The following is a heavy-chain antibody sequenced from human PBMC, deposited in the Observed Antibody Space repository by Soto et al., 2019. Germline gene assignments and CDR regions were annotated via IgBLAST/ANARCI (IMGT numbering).Heavy chain of an antibody. CDR1: GFIFSTYG. CDR2: ISYDGNNK. D-gene: IGHD4-17*01. V-gene: IGHV3-30*18. Sequence: ESGGGVVQPGRSLRLSCAASGFIFSTYGMHWVRQAPGKGLEWLSVISYDGNNKYYADSVKGRFTISRDNSKNTLWLQMDSLRTEDTAVYYCAKDLLVTTITTVGDWGQGTLVTVSS. CDR3: AKDLLVTTITTVGD. J-gene: IGHJ1*01.